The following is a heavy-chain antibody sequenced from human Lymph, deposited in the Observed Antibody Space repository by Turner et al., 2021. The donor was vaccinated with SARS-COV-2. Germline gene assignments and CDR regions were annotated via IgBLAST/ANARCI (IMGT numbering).Heavy chain of an antibody. Sequence: EVQLVESGGGWVQPGGSLILLGPASGFTFSSYSMNWVRQAPGKGLEWVSYISISSSTIYYADSVPGRFTISSDHAKTSLYLQMNSLRAEATAVYYCARDRGGYGAYYYGMDVWGQGTTVTVSS. CDR1: GFTFSSYS. J-gene: IGHJ6*02. D-gene: IGHD2-15*01. CDR3: ARDRGGYGAYYYGMDV. V-gene: IGHV3-48*01. CDR2: ISISSSTI.